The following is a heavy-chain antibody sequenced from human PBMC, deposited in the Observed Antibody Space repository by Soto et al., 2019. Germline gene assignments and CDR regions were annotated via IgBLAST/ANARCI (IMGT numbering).Heavy chain of an antibody. V-gene: IGHV4-30-2*01. Sequence: QLQLQKSGSGLVKPSQTLSLTCAVSGGSISSGGYSWSWIRQPPGKGLEWIGYIYHSGSTYYNPSLKSRVTISVDRSKNQFSLKLSSVTAADTAVYYCARVPDRWGQGTLITVSS. CDR1: GGSISSGGYS. J-gene: IGHJ5*02. D-gene: IGHD2-2*01. CDR3: ARVPDR. CDR2: IYHSGST.